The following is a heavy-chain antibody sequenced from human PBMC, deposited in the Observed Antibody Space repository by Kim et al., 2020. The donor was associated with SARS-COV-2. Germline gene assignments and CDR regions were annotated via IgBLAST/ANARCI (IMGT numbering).Heavy chain of an antibody. CDR2: ISAYNGNT. CDR3: ARDGRAYQLLGDWFAP. D-gene: IGHD2-2*01. CDR1: GYTFTSYG. Sequence: ASVKVSCKASGYTFTSYGISWVRQAPGQGLEWMGWISAYNGNTNYAQKLQGRVTMTTDTSTSTAYMELRSLRSDDTAVYYCARDGRAYQLLGDWFAPWGQGTLVTVSS. J-gene: IGHJ5*02. V-gene: IGHV1-18*01.